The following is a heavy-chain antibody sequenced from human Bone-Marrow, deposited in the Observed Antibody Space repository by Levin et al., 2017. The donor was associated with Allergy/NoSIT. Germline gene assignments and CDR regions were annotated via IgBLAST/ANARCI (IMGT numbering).Heavy chain of an antibody. CDR2: INHSGST. CDR1: GGSFSGYY. CDR3: ARDRGYSYGHALYIFDY. D-gene: IGHD5-18*01. J-gene: IGHJ4*02. Sequence: SETLSLTCAVYGGSFSGYYWSWIRQPPGKGLEWIGEINHSGSTNYNPSLKSRVTISVDTSKNQFSLKLSSVTAADTAVYYCARDRGYSYGHALYIFDYWGQGTLVTVSS. V-gene: IGHV4-34*01.